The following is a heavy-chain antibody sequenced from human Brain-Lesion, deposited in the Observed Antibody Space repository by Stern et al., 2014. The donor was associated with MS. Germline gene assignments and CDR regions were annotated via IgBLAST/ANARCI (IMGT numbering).Heavy chain of an antibody. J-gene: IGHJ6*02. Sequence: QVQLQQSGAEVKKPGASGKVSCKTSGYIFTGYYIHWGRQAPGQGLEWMAGHNPNTGGTKDDHKFQGRATMSRHTSIRTPHLELSSLTSDDTAVYYCARDQRGITIFGVVTDYYYLGMDVWGQGTTVTVSS. CDR3: ARDQRGITIFGVVTDYYYLGMDV. CDR1: GYIFTGYY. V-gene: IGHV1-2*02. D-gene: IGHD3-3*01. CDR2: HNPNTGGT.